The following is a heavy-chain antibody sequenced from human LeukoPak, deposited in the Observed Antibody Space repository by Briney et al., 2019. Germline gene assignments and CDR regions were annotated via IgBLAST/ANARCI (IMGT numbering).Heavy chain of an antibody. CDR1: GFTVSSNY. Sequence: GGSLRLSCAASGFTVSSNYMNWVRQAPGKGLEWVSVIYNSGSTYYADSVKGRFTISRDNSNNTLYLQMNSLRAEDTAVYYCERDRAAGYADAFDIWGQGTMVTVSS. CDR3: ERDRAAGYADAFDI. V-gene: IGHV3-66*01. CDR2: IYNSGST. J-gene: IGHJ3*02. D-gene: IGHD6-25*01.